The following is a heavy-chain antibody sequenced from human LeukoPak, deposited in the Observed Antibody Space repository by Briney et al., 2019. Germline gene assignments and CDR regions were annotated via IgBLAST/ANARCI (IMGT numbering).Heavy chain of an antibody. D-gene: IGHD3-3*01. CDR1: GFTFGDYT. V-gene: IGHV3-49*04. Sequence: GGSLRLSCTASGFTFGDYTMTWVRQAPGKGLEWVGFIRSKAYGRTTEYAASVKGRFTISRDDSKSIAYLQMNSLKTEDTAVYYCTRTTPLYDFWSGYPTNPWGQGTLVTVSS. CDR3: TRTTPLYDFWSGYPTNP. J-gene: IGHJ5*02. CDR2: IRSKAYGRTT.